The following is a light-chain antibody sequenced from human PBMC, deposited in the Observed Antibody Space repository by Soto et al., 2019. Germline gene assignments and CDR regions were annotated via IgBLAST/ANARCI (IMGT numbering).Light chain of an antibody. J-gene: IGLJ2*01. Sequence: QSALTQPPSASGSPGQSVAISCTGTSNDIGAYKFVSWYQQHPGKAPKLIIYEVSIRPSGVPDRFSGSKSGNTASLTVSGLLAEDEADYYCSLYAGTSSVVFGGGTKLTVL. CDR1: SNDIGAYKF. V-gene: IGLV2-8*01. CDR2: EVS. CDR3: SLYAGTSSVV.